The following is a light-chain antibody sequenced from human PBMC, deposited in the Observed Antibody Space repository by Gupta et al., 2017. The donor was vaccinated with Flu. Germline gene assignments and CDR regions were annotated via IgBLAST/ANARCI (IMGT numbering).Light chain of an antibody. Sequence: DIQMTKSPSTLSASVGDRVTISCRDSQSISNWLAWYQQKPGKVPKLMIYQASRVERGAPLRFSGSGETKEFTLTSSRRQDDDAANYYRQRDDSLWTFGQGTMVEIK. CDR3: QRDDSLWT. CDR1: QSISNW. V-gene: IGKV1-5*03. J-gene: IGKJ1*01. CDR2: QAS.